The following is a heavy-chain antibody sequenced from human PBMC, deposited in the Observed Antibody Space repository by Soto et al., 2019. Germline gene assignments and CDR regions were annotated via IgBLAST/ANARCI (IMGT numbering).Heavy chain of an antibody. CDR1: GGSISSSSYY. V-gene: IGHV4-39*01. D-gene: IGHD6-19*01. CDR3: ARSLPQGWVYY. J-gene: IGHJ4*02. CDR2: IYYSGST. Sequence: QLQLQESGPGLVKPSETLSLTCTVSGGSISSSSYYWGWIRQPPGKGLEWIGSIYYSGSTYYNPSLKSRVTISVDTSKNQFSLKLSSVTAADTAVYYCARSLPQGWVYYWGQGTLVTVSS.